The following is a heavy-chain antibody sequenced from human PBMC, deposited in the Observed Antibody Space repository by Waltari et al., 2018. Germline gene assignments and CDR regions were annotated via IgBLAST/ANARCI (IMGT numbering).Heavy chain of an antibody. V-gene: IGHV3-7*01. CDR2: IKQDGSEK. J-gene: IGHJ4*02. Sequence: EVQLVESGGGLVQPGGSLRLSCAASGFRFSSYWMSWVRQAPGKGLEWVANIKQDGSEKNYVDSVKGRFTISRDNAKNSLYLQMNSLRAEDTAVYFCYVGVTDYWGQGTLVTVSS. CDR1: GFRFSSYW. CDR3: YVGVTDY. D-gene: IGHD1-26*01.